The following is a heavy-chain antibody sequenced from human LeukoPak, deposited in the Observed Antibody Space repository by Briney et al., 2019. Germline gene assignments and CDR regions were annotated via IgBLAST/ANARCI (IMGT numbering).Heavy chain of an antibody. J-gene: IGHJ4*02. CDR2: IKQDGSEK. D-gene: IGHD3-3*01. V-gene: IGHV3-7*01. Sequence: PGGSLRLSCAASGFTFSSYWMSWVRQAPGKGLEWVANIKQDGSEKYYVDSVKGRFTISRDNAKNSLYLQMNSLRAEDTAVYYRARDGKPYYDFWSGYYTDYWGQGTLVTVSS. CDR3: ARDGKPYYDFWSGYYTDY. CDR1: GFTFSSYW.